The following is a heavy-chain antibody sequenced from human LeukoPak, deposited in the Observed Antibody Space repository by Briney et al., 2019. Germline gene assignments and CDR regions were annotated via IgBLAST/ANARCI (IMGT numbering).Heavy chain of an antibody. Sequence: PSETLSLTCTVSGGSISSYYWSWIRQPPGKGLEWIGYIYYSGSTNYNPSLKSRVAISVDTSKNQFSLKLSSVTAADTAVYYCARVRDMPWDYYGMDVWGQGTTVTVSS. D-gene: IGHD2-15*01. V-gene: IGHV4-59*01. CDR2: IYYSGST. J-gene: IGHJ6*02. CDR3: ARVRDMPWDYYGMDV. CDR1: GGSISSYY.